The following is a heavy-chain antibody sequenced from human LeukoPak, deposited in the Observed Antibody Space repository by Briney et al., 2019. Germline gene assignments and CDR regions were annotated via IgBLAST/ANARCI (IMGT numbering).Heavy chain of an antibody. CDR1: GFTFSSYW. J-gene: IGHJ3*02. CDR3: AKVRDAFDI. V-gene: IGHV3-7*01. Sequence: AGGSLRLSCVASGFTFSSYWMSWVRQAPGKGLEWVANIKQDGSEKYYVDSVKGRFTISRDNAKNSLYLQMNGLGAGDTAVYYCAKVRDAFDIWGQGTMVTVSS. CDR2: IKQDGSEK.